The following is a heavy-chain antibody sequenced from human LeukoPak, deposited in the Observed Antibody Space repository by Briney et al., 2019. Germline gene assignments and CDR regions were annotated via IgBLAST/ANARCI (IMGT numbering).Heavy chain of an antibody. Sequence: PGGSLRLSCAASGFTFSSYSMNWVRQAPGKGLEWVSSISSSSSYIYYADSVKGRFTISRDNAKNSLYLQMNSLRAEDTAVYYCAGGVWFGELLRDYWGQGTLVTVSS. CDR3: AGGVWFGELLRDY. CDR1: GFTFSSYS. V-gene: IGHV3-21*01. D-gene: IGHD3-10*01. J-gene: IGHJ4*02. CDR2: ISSSSSYI.